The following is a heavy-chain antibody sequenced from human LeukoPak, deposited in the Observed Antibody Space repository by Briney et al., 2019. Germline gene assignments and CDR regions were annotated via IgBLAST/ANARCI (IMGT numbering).Heavy chain of an antibody. CDR1: GYTFTSYD. J-gene: IGHJ3*02. D-gene: IGHD2-15*01. CDR3: ARGAYCSGGSCYRAEDAFDI. V-gene: IGHV1-8*01. CDR2: MNPNSGNT. Sequence: ASVKVSCKASGYTFTSYDINWVRQATGQGLEWMGWMNPNSGNTGYAQKFQGRVTMTRNTSISTAYVELGSLRSEDTAVYYCARGAYCSGGSCYRAEDAFDIWGQGTMVTVSS.